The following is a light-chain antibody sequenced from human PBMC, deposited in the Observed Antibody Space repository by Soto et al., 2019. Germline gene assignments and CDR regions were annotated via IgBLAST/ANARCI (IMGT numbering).Light chain of an antibody. V-gene: IGLV2-14*01. Sequence: QSVLTQPASVSGAPGQSITISCTGTSSDVGGYNYVCWYQQYPGKAPKLIIYEVSNRPSGVSNRFSGSKSGNTASLTISGLQAEDEADYYCSSYTSSSTLVFGTGTKVTVL. J-gene: IGLJ1*01. CDR2: EVS. CDR3: SSYTSSSTLV. CDR1: SSDVGGYNY.